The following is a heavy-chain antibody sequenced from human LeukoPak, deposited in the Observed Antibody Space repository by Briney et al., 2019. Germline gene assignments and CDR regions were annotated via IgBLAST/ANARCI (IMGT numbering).Heavy chain of an antibody. Sequence: KSSETLSLTCTVSGGSISSGGYYWSWIRQPPGKGLEWIGYIYQSGSTYYNPSLKSRVTISVDRSKNQFSLKLSSVTAADTAVYYCARDRDAWYFDLWGRGTLVTVSS. J-gene: IGHJ2*01. V-gene: IGHV4-30-2*01. CDR2: IYQSGST. CDR1: GGSISSGGYY. D-gene: IGHD3-10*01. CDR3: ARDRDAWYFDL.